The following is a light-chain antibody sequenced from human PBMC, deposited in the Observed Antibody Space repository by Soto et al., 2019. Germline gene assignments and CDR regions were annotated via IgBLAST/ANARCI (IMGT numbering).Light chain of an antibody. CDR3: QQYDNLPFT. J-gene: IGKJ3*01. V-gene: IGKV1-33*01. CDR1: QDISNY. CDR2: DAS. Sequence: DIQMTQSPSSLSASVGDRVTITCQASQDISNYLNWYQQKPGKAPKLLIYDASNLETGGPSRFSGSGSGTDFTFTISSLQPEDIATYYCQQYDNLPFTFGPVTKVDIK.